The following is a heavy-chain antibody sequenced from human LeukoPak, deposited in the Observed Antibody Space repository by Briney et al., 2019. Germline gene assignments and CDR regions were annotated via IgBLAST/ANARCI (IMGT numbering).Heavy chain of an antibody. CDR3: ARVTYSDTYYSFDY. J-gene: IGHJ4*02. CDR1: GFSVNNNF. D-gene: IGHD1-26*01. Sequence: GGALRLSCAASGFSVNNNFMSWVRQAPGKGLEWVSTIYSGGSIFYADSVKGRFTISRDNSKNTLYLQMDSLRAEDTAFYYCARVTYSDTYYSFDYWGQGTLVTVS. CDR2: IYSGGSI. V-gene: IGHV3-66*01.